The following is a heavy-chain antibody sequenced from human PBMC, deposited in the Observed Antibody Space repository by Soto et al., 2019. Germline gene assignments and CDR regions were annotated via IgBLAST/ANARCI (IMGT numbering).Heavy chain of an antibody. CDR1: GFTFSSYG. D-gene: IGHD2-15*01. CDR3: ARDGWSY. Sequence: QVQLVESGGGVVQPGRSLRLSCAASGFTFSSYGMHWVRQAPGKGLEWVAVIWYDGSNKYYADSVKGRFTISRDNSKNKLYRKMNSLSAEDTAVYYCARDGWSYCGQGTLVTVSS. V-gene: IGHV3-33*01. J-gene: IGHJ4*02. CDR2: IWYDGSNK.